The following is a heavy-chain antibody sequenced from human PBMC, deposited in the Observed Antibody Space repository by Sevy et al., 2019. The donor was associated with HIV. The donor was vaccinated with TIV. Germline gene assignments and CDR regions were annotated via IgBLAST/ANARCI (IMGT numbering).Heavy chain of an antibody. V-gene: IGHV3-11*04. CDR1: GFTFSDYY. CDR3: ARDPSRSGYYYYGMDV. CDR2: ISNSGGTT. D-gene: IGHD6-6*01. Sequence: GGSLRLSCAASGFTFSDYYMSWIRQAPGKGLEWVSYISNSGGTTYYADSVKGRFTISRDNAKNSLYLQMNSLRAEDTAVYYCARDPSRSGYYYYGMDVWGQGTTVTVSS. J-gene: IGHJ6*02.